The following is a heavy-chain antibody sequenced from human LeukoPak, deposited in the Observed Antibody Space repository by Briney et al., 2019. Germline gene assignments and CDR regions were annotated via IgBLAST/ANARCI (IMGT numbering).Heavy chain of an antibody. CDR1: GFTFSTYT. CDR3: ARKEITMLRGPNYLDY. D-gene: IGHD3-10*01. V-gene: IGHV3-30*04. J-gene: IGHJ4*02. CDR2: ISYDGSNT. Sequence: PGGSLRLSCAASGFTFSTYTMHWVRQAPGKGLECVAFISYDGSNTSYAESVKGRFTISRDNSKSTMYLQVNSLRAEDTAVYYCARKEITMLRGPNYLDYWGKGTLVTVSS.